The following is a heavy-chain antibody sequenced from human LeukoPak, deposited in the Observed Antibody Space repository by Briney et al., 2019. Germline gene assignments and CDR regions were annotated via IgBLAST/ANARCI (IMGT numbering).Heavy chain of an antibody. D-gene: IGHD3-10*01. Sequence: GGSLRLSCAASGFTFSSYGMHWFRQAPGKGLEWVAVISYDGSNKYYADSVKGRFTISRDNSKNTLYLQMNSLRAEDTAVYYCAKSGSQRRTYYYYMDVWGKGTTVTVSS. CDR1: GFTFSSYG. V-gene: IGHV3-30*18. J-gene: IGHJ6*03. CDR2: ISYDGSNK. CDR3: AKSGSQRRTYYYYMDV.